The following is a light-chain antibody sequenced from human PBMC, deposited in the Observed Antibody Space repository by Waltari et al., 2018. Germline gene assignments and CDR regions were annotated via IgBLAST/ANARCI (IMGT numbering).Light chain of an antibody. CDR1: QNIGSS. CDR3: HQSYSTPT. V-gene: IGKV1-39*01. Sequence: DIQMTQSPSSLSASVGDRVTITCRASQNIGSSLNWYQHKPGKAPNLLIYAASSLQSGVPSRFSGSGSESGTDFTLTISSLHPEDFAIYYCHQSYSTPTFGTGTKVDIK. J-gene: IGKJ3*01. CDR2: AAS.